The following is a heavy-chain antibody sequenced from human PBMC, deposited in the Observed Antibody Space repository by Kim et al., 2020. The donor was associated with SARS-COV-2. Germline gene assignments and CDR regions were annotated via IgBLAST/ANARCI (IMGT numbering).Heavy chain of an antibody. Sequence: SETLSLTCTVSGDSISSTSYYWGWIRQPPGKGLEWIGTIYFSGTTYYNPSLKSRVTISVDTSKNQFSLKLSSVTAADTAVYYCAKYMETTAFDIWGQGT. D-gene: IGHD4-17*01. CDR1: GDSISSTSYY. CDR2: IYFSGTT. CDR3: AKYMETTAFDI. V-gene: IGHV4-39*01. J-gene: IGHJ3*02.